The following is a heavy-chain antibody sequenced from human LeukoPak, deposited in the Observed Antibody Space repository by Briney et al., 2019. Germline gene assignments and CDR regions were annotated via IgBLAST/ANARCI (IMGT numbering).Heavy chain of an antibody. D-gene: IGHD6-13*01. Sequence: ASVKVSCKASGYTFTTYYIHWVRQAPGQGLEWMGMINPSGGSTNYAPKFQSRVTVTRDTSTSTAYMDLSSLRSGDTALYYCARGGSKQLAPPFDSWGQGTLVTVSS. V-gene: IGHV1-46*01. J-gene: IGHJ4*02. CDR1: GYTFTTYY. CDR3: ARGGSKQLAPPFDS. CDR2: INPSGGST.